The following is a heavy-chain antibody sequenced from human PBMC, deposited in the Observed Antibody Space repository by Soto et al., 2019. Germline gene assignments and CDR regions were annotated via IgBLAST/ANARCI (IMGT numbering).Heavy chain of an antibody. V-gene: IGHV1-69*12. Sequence: QVQLVQSGAEVKKPGSSVKVSCKASGGTFSSYAISWVRQAPGQGLEWMGGIIPIFGTANYAQKFQGRVTITADESTNTAYMELSSVRSEDTGVYYCASRTVRDVVVVAATLYYGMDVWGQGTTVTVSS. CDR1: GGTFSSYA. CDR2: IIPIFGTA. CDR3: ASRTVRDVVVVAATLYYGMDV. J-gene: IGHJ6*02. D-gene: IGHD2-15*01.